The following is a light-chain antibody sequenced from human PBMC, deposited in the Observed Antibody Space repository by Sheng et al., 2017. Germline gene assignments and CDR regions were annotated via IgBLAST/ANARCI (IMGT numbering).Light chain of an antibody. J-gene: IGKJ2*01. Sequence: EIVLTQSPGTLSLSPGERATLSCRTSQSLSVNYLAWYQQKPGQAPRLLFYGASTRATGVPARFSGSGSGTEFTLTISSLQPDDFATYYCQQYNSYPYTFGQGTKLEIK. CDR2: GAS. V-gene: IGKV3-20*01. CDR3: QQYNSYPYT. CDR1: QSLSVNY.